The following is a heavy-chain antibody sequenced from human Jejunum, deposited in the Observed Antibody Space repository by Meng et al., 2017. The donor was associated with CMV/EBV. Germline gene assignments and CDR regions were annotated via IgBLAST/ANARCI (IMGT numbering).Heavy chain of an antibody. CDR3: ATDYRRGAGPN. Sequence: CAASGFTFSGYTMNWVRQAPGKGLEWVSSITSGGRYIFYTDSVKGRFTLSRDNAKKSLYLQMNSLRAADTAVYYCATDYRRGAGPNWGQGTLVTVSS. CDR2: ITSGGRYI. D-gene: IGHD6-13*01. V-gene: IGHV3-21*01. J-gene: IGHJ4*02. CDR1: GFTFSGYT.